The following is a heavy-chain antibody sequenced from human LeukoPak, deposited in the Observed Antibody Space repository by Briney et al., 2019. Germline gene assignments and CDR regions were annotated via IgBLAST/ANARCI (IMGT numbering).Heavy chain of an antibody. Sequence: GKFLRLLCAASGINFSNHCKHWVRQASGQGPEWVAVISYDGSNKDYADSVKGRFTISRDNSKNTLYLQMNSLSAEDTAVYYCALGGSGWYLNYWGQGTLVTVSS. D-gene: IGHD6-19*01. CDR3: ALGGSGWYLNY. V-gene: IGHV3-30*03. J-gene: IGHJ4*02. CDR2: ISYDGSNK. CDR1: GINFSNHC.